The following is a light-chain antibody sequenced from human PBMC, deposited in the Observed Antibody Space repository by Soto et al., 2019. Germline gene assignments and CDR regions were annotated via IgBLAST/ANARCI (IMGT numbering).Light chain of an antibody. CDR1: SSDVGGYNY. CDR2: EVS. Sequence: HSVLTQPPSASGFPGQSVTISCTGTSSDVGGYNYVSWYQQHPGKAPKLMIYEVSKRPSGVPDRFSGSKSGNTASLTVSGLQAEDEADYYCSSYAGSNKIFGTGTKVTVL. CDR3: SSYAGSNKI. J-gene: IGLJ1*01. V-gene: IGLV2-8*01.